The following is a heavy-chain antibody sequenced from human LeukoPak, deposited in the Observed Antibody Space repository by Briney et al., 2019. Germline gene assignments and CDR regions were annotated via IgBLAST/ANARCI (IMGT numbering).Heavy chain of an antibody. CDR1: GGSFSGYY. Sequence: SETLSLTCAVYGGSFSGYYWSWIRQPPGKGLEWIGEINHSGSTNYNPSLKSRVTISVDRSKTQFFLKLSSVTAADPAVYYCAREVVESAFDIWGQGTMVTVS. J-gene: IGHJ3*02. CDR3: AREVVESAFDI. V-gene: IGHV4-34*01. CDR2: INHSGST. D-gene: IGHD2-2*01.